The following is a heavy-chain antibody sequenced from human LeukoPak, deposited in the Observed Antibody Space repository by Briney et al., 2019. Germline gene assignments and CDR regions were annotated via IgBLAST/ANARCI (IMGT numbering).Heavy chain of an antibody. CDR3: ARGGNYWPQWWFDP. CDR2: IYYSGST. CDR1: GGSISSYY. Sequence: PSETLSLTCTVSGGSISSYYWSWIRQPPGKGLEWIGYIYYSGSTNYNPSLKSRVTISVDTSKDQFSLKLSSVTAADTAMYYCARGGNYWPQWWFDPWGRGTLVSVSS. D-gene: IGHD1-26*01. V-gene: IGHV4-59*01. J-gene: IGHJ5*02.